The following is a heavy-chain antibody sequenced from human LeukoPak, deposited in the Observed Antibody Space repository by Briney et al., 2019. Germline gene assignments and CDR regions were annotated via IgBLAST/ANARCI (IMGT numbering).Heavy chain of an antibody. CDR2: TLYRSKWYN. J-gene: IGHJ4*02. V-gene: IGHV6-1*01. Sequence: SQTLSLTCAISGDSVSSNSAAWNWIRQSPSRGLEWLGRTLYRSKWYNDYAVSVKSRITINPDTSKNQFSLQLNSVTPEDTAVYYCARDRGSYYDSSAYLDYWGQGTLVTVSS. CDR3: ARDRGSYYDSSAYLDY. D-gene: IGHD3-22*01. CDR1: GDSVSSNSAA.